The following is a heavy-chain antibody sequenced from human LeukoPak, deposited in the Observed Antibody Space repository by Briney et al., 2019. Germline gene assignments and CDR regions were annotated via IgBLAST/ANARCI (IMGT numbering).Heavy chain of an antibody. D-gene: IGHD6-13*01. Sequence: PSETLSLTCTVSGGSISSYYWSWIRQPPGKGLEWIGYIYYSGSTNYNPSLKSRVTISVDTSKNQFSLKVSSVTAADTAVYYCARGVAAAGHSEFYYNYGMDVWGQGTTVTVSS. J-gene: IGHJ6*02. V-gene: IGHV4-59*12. CDR1: GGSISSYY. CDR3: ARGVAAAGHSEFYYNYGMDV. CDR2: IYYSGST.